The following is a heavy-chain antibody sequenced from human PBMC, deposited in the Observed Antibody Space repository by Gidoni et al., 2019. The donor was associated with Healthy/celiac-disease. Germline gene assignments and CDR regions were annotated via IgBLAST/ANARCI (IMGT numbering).Heavy chain of an antibody. CDR2: ISGSGGST. CDR1: GCTFSSYA. Sequence: EVQLLESGGGLVQHGGSLRLSCAASGCTFSSYAMSCVRQAPGKGMEWVSAISGSGGSTYYADSVKRPFTISRDNSKNTLYLQLTSLRAEDTAVYYCAKPFDWLAREYYFDYWGQGTLVTFSS. J-gene: IGHJ4*02. V-gene: IGHV3-23*01. CDR3: AKPFDWLAREYYFDY. D-gene: IGHD3-9*01.